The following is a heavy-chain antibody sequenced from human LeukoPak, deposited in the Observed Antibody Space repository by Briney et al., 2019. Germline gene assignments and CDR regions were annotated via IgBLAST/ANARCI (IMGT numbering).Heavy chain of an antibody. Sequence: GASVKVSCKASGGTFSSYAISWVRQAPGQGLEWMGGIIPIFDTGNYAQKFQGRVTITADKSTSTAYMELSSLRSEDTAVYYCARDYYDSSGYARYYFDYWGQGTLVTVSS. CDR3: ARDYYDSSGYARYYFDY. V-gene: IGHV1-69*06. D-gene: IGHD3-22*01. CDR2: IIPIFDTG. CDR1: GGTFSSYA. J-gene: IGHJ4*02.